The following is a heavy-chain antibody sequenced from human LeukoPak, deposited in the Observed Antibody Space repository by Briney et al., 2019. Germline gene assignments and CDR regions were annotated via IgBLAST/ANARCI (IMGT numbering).Heavy chain of an antibody. V-gene: IGHV4-34*01. CDR3: ARDRYYGSGFDP. CDR2: INHSGST. D-gene: IGHD3-10*01. CDR1: GGSFSGYY. J-gene: IGHJ5*02. Sequence: SETLSLTCAVYGGSFSGYYWSWIRQPPGKGLEWIGEINHSGSTNYNPSLKSRVTISVDTSKNQFSLKLSSVTAADTAVYYCARDRYYGSGFDPWGQGTLVTVSS.